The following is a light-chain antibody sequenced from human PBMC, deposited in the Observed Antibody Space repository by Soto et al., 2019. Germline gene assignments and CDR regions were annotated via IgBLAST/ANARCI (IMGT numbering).Light chain of an antibody. CDR1: QSISSW. CDR2: DAS. Sequence: DIQMTQSPSTLSASVGDRVTITCRASQSISSWLAWYQQKPGKAPKLLIYDASSLESGVPSRFSGSGSGTEFTLTISSLQPDDFATYHCQQYTSYSPYTFGQGTKLEIK. J-gene: IGKJ2*01. V-gene: IGKV1-5*01. CDR3: QQYTSYSPYT.